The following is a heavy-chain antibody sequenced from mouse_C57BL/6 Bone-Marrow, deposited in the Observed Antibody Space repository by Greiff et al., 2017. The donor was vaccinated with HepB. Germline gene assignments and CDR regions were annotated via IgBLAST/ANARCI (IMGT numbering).Heavy chain of an antibody. CDR1: GFTFSSYA. CDR2: ISDGGSYT. CDR3: ARDRGLYPFYFDY. V-gene: IGHV5-4*01. J-gene: IGHJ2*01. D-gene: IGHD6-5*01. Sequence: EVQGVESGGGLVKPGGSLKLSCAASGFTFSSYAMSWVRQTPEKRLEWVATISDGGSYTYYPDNVKGRFTLSRDNAKNNLYLQMSHLKSEDTAMYYCARDRGLYPFYFDYWGQGTTLTVSS.